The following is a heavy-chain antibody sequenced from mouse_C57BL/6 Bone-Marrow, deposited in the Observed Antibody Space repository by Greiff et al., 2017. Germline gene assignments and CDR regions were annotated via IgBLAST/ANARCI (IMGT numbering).Heavy chain of an antibody. CDR1: GYAFTNYL. Sequence: QVQLKQSGAELVRPGTSVKVSCKASGYAFTNYLIEWVKQRPGQGLEWIGVINPGSGGTNYNEKFKGKATLTADKSSSTAYMQLSSLTSEDSAVYFCARSDYYYGSSYDYAMDYWGQGTSVTVSS. D-gene: IGHD1-1*01. J-gene: IGHJ4*01. CDR2: INPGSGGT. V-gene: IGHV1-54*01. CDR3: ARSDYYYGSSYDYAMDY.